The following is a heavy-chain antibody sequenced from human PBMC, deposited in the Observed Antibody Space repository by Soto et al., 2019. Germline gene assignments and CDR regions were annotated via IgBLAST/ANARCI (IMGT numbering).Heavy chain of an antibody. D-gene: IGHD6-19*01. CDR1: GFTFSSYD. V-gene: IGHV3-13*01. CDR2: IGTAGDT. CDR3: ARELAVAAPYGMDV. J-gene: IGHJ6*02. Sequence: GGSLRLSCAASGFTFSSYDMHWVRQATGKGLEWVSAIGTAGDTYYPGSVKGRFTISRENAKNSLYLQMNSLRAEDTAVYYCARELAVAAPYGMDVWGQGTTVTVSS.